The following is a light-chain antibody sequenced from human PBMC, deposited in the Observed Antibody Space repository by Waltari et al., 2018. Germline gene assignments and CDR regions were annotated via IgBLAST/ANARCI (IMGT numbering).Light chain of an antibody. CDR1: RLRTSY. CDR3: SSRDSSASHVL. V-gene: IGLV3-19*01. J-gene: IGLJ2*01. CDR2: GKN. Sequence: SSELTQDPAVSVALGQTVRITCQGARLRTSYATWYQQKSGQAPIHVLFGKNKRPSGIPDRFSGYNSETTTSLTITGAQAEDEADYYCSSRDSSASHVLFAGGTKLTVL.